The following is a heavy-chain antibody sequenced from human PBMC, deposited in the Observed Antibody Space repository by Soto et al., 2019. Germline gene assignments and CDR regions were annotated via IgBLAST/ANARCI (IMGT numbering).Heavy chain of an antibody. CDR2: ISYDGSNK. D-gene: IGHD1-26*01. Sequence: SLRLSCAASGFTFSSYGMHWVHQAPGKGLEWVAVISYDGSNKYYADSVKGRFTISRDNSKNTLYLQMNSLRAEDTAVYYCVKDKAVYLVGASYYFDYWGQGTLVTVSS. J-gene: IGHJ4*02. CDR3: VKDKAVYLVGASYYFDY. CDR1: GFTFSSYG. V-gene: IGHV3-30*18.